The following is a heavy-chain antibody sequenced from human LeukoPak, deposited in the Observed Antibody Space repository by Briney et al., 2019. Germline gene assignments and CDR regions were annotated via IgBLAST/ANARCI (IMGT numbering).Heavy chain of an antibody. D-gene: IGHD6-6*01. CDR3: ARVIYTSSSVDY. V-gene: IGHV3-74*01. J-gene: IGHJ4*02. CDR1: GFTFGDYA. CDR2: INSDGSST. Sequence: GGSLRLSCTASGFTFGDYAMSWVRQAPGKGLVWVSLINSDGSSTTYADSVKGRFTISRDNAKNTLYLQMNSLRAEDTAVYYCARVIYTSSSVDYWGQGTLVTVSS.